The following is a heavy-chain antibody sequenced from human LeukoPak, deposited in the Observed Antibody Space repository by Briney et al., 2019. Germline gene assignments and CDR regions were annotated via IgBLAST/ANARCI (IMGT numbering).Heavy chain of an antibody. Sequence: GGSLRLSCAASGFTFSSYGMSWVRQAPGKGLEWVSAISGSGGSTYYADSVKGRFTISRDNSKNTLYLQMNSLRAEDTAVYYCAKDQAYSSGWSHLFDIWGQGTMVTVSS. CDR1: GFTFSSYG. CDR3: AKDQAYSSGWSHLFDI. V-gene: IGHV3-23*01. J-gene: IGHJ3*02. CDR2: ISGSGGST. D-gene: IGHD6-19*01.